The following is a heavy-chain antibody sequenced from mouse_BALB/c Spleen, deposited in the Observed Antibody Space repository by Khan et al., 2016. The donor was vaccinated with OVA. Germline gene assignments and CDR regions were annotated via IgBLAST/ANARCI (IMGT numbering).Heavy chain of an antibody. CDR1: GDSITSGY. CDR2: ILYSGST. V-gene: IGHV3-8*02. Sequence: EVKLLESGRSLVKPSQTLSLTCSVTGDSITSGYWCWIRKFPGNKLEYMGYILYSGSTYYNPSLKSRISITRHTSQNQYYLQLNSVTTEDTATYYCARSTYRYAFAYWGQGTLVTVAA. J-gene: IGHJ3*01. D-gene: IGHD2-14*01. CDR3: ARSTYRYAFAY.